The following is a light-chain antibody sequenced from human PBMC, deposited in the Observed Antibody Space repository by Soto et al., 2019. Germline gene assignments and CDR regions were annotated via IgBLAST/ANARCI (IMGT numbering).Light chain of an antibody. CDR1: QGVSRD. V-gene: IGKV3-15*01. CDR2: HAS. Sequence: ELKMTQSPDTLSVSPGERVALSCRASQGVSRDLAWYQQKPGQAPRLLIYHASTRATGIPARFSGTGSGTEFTLTISSVQSEDFALYYCQQYNDWPRTFGQGSKVEIK. J-gene: IGKJ1*01. CDR3: QQYNDWPRT.